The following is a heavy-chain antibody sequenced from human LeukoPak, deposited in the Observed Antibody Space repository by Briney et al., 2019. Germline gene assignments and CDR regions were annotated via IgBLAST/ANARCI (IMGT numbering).Heavy chain of an antibody. Sequence: GGSLRLSCAVSGFTFDDYYAIHSVRQAPRKGLEWVSLISGDGRRTNYTNSVKGRFTISRDDTKSSLFLQMNSLTTDDTAFYYCAKDPHGHWGQGTLVTVSS. CDR1: GFTFDDYYA. J-gene: IGHJ4*02. CDR2: ISGDGRRT. D-gene: IGHD5-24*01. V-gene: IGHV3-43*02. CDR3: AKDPHGH.